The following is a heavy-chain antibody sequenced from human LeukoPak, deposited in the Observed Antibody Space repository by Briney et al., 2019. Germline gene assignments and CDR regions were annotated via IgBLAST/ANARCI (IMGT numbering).Heavy chain of an antibody. V-gene: IGHV4-34*01. D-gene: IGHD6-19*01. J-gene: IGHJ4*02. Sequence: SETLSLTCAVYGGSFSGYYWSWIRQPPGKGLEWIGEINHSGSTNYNPSLKSRVTISVDTSKNQFSLKLSSVTAADTAVYYCAKDFPPYSSGWHDPPGYYFDYWGQGTLVTVSS. CDR3: AKDFPPYSSGWHDPPGYYFDY. CDR2: INHSGST. CDR1: GGSFSGYY.